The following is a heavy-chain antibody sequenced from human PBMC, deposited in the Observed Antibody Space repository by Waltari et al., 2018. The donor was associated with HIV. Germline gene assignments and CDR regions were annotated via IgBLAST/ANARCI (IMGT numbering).Heavy chain of an antibody. Sequence: EVQLVESGGGLVQPGRSLRLSCTASGFNFGDYAMSWFRQAPGKGLEWVGFSRSKAYGGTTEYAASVKGRFTISRDDSKSIAYLQMNSLKTEDTAVYYCTRVSYYDFWSGPTYFDYWGQGTLVTVSS. CDR1: GFNFGDYA. D-gene: IGHD3-3*01. J-gene: IGHJ4*02. V-gene: IGHV3-49*03. CDR2: SRSKAYGGTT. CDR3: TRVSYYDFWSGPTYFDY.